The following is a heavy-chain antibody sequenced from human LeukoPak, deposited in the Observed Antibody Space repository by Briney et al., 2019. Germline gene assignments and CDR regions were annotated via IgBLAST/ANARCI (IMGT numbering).Heavy chain of an antibody. CDR2: ISAYNGNT. CDR1: GYTFTSYG. V-gene: IGHV1-18*01. CDR3: ARFPAAGTPTYYYYYMDV. D-gene: IGHD1-7*01. Sequence: ASVKVSCKASGYTFTSYGISWVRQAPGQGLEWMGWISAYNGNTNYAQKLQGRVTMTTDTSTSTAYMELRSLRSDDTAVYYCARFPAAGTPTYYYYYMDVWGKGTTVTISS. J-gene: IGHJ6*03.